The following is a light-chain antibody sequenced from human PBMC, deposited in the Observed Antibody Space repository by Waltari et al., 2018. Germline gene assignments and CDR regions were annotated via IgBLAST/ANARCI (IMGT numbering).Light chain of an antibody. Sequence: QSALTQPASVSGSPGQSITISCTGTSSDVGRYNFVSCYQQHPGKAPKLMIYEGSKRPSGVSNRFYGSKSGNTASLTISGLQAEDEADYYCCSYAGSTTFYVFGTETKVTVL. CDR3: CSYAGSTTFYV. CDR1: SSDVGRYNF. V-gene: IGLV2-23*01. J-gene: IGLJ1*01. CDR2: EGS.